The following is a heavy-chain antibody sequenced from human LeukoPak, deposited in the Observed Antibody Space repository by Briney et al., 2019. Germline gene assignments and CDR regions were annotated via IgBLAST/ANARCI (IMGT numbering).Heavy chain of an antibody. CDR1: GYTLTELS. Sequence: GASVKVSCKVSGYTLTELSMHWVRQAPGKGLEWMGGFDPEDGETIYAQKFQGRVTMTEDTSTDTAYMELSSLRSEDTAVYYCTKTANYNDNSGYYDHFDYWGQGTLVTVSS. CDR2: FDPEDGET. J-gene: IGHJ4*02. V-gene: IGHV1-24*01. CDR3: TKTANYNDNSGYYDHFDY. D-gene: IGHD3-22*01.